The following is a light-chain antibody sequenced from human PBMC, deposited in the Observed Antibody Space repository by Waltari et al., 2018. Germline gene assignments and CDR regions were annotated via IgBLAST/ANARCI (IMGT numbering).Light chain of an antibody. Sequence: DIQMTQSPSSLSASVGDRVTITCRASENVNNYINWYQQKPGKAPKLLIYKASTLQSGVPSRFSGSGSGTDYTFTISSLQSEDVATYYCQHGYGTPLTFGGGTKVEIK. CDR2: KAS. J-gene: IGKJ4*01. CDR3: QHGYGTPLT. V-gene: IGKV1-39*01. CDR1: ENVNNY.